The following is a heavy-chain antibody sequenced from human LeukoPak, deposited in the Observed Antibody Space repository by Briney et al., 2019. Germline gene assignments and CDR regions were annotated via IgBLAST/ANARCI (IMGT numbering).Heavy chain of an antibody. CDR3: AKDFAPGELMPYYYYGMNV. Sequence: PGGSLRLSCAASGFTFSSYAMSWVRQAPGKGLEWVSAISGSGGSTYYADSVKGRFTISRDNSKNTLYLQMNSLRAEDTAVYYCAKDFAPGELMPYYYYGMNVWGQGTTVTVSS. D-gene: IGHD1-26*01. V-gene: IGHV3-23*01. CDR1: GFTFSSYA. J-gene: IGHJ6*02. CDR2: ISGSGGST.